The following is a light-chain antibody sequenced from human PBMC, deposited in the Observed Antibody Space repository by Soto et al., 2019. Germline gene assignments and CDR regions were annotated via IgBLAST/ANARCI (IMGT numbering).Light chain of an antibody. CDR1: DIGSKS. CDR3: QVWDITSDHVV. CDR2: GNS. J-gene: IGLJ3*02. Sequence: SYELTQPPSVSVAPGQTARITCGGNDIGSKSVHWYQQRPVQAPVRVVDGNSDRPSGIPERFSASKSGNTATLTITRVEAGDEADYYCQVWDITSDHVVFGGGTKLTVL. V-gene: IGLV3-21*02.